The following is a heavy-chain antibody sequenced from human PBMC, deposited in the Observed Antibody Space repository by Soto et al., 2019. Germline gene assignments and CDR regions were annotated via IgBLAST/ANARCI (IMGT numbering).Heavy chain of an antibody. J-gene: IGHJ5*02. CDR3: ARDRHYGSGMHNWFDP. Sequence: SETLSLTCTVSGGSISGYYWSWIRQPPGKGLEWIGYIYYSGSTNYNPSLKSRVTISVDTSKNQFSLKLSSVTAADTAVYYCARDRHYGSGMHNWFDPWGQGTLVTVSS. D-gene: IGHD3-10*01. V-gene: IGHV4-59*01. CDR1: GGSISGYY. CDR2: IYYSGST.